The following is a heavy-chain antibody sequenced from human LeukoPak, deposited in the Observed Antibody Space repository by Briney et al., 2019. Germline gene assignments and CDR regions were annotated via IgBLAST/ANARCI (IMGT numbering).Heavy chain of an antibody. CDR1: GGSISSYY. CDR2: IYYSGST. V-gene: IGHV4-59*01. Sequence: SETLSLTCTVSGGSISSYYWSWIRQPPGKGLEWIGYIYYSGSTNYNPSLKSRVTISVDTSKNQFSLKLSSVTAADTAVYYCARAGPLTGYYRWSQGTLVTVSS. J-gene: IGHJ4*02. D-gene: IGHD3-9*01. CDR3: ARAGPLTGYYR.